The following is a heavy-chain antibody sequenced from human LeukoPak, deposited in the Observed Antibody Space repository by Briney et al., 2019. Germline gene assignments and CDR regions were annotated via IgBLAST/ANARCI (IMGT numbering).Heavy chain of an antibody. CDR1: AFTFSSYA. Sequence: PGGSLRLSCAASAFTFSSYAMAWVRQAPGKGLEWVSAISGSGTSTYYADSVKGRLTISRDNSKNTLYLQMNSLRAEDTAIYYCAKLSGSGTYFPEYWGQGTLVTVSS. D-gene: IGHD3-10*01. CDR3: AKLSGSGTYFPEY. V-gene: IGHV3-23*01. J-gene: IGHJ4*02. CDR2: ISGSGTST.